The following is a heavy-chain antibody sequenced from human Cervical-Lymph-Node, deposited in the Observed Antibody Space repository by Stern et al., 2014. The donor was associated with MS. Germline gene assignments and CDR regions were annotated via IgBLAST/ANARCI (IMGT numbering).Heavy chain of an antibody. CDR2: MNPDSGGT. V-gene: IGHV1-8*01. CDR1: GYTFTSDD. Sequence: MPLVESGAEVQKPGASVKVSCKTSGYTFTSDDINWVRQASGQGLEWMGWMNPDSGGTGYAKKFQGRITITRDTSTSTAHIEHTALRSEDTAVYYCTKAWDSWGQGTLVTVSS. CDR3: TKAWDS. J-gene: IGHJ4*02.